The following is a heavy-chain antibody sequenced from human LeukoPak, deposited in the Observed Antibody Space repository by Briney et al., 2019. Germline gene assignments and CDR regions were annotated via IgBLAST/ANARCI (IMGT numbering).Heavy chain of an antibody. CDR1: GGSISSSSYY. J-gene: IGHJ3*02. CDR2: IYYSGST. CDR3: ARHKTLAGAFDI. Sequence: PPETLSLTCTVSGGSISSSSYYWGWIRQPPGKGLEWIGSIYYSGSTYYNPSLKSRVTISVDTSKNQFSLKLSSVTAADTAVYYCARHKTLAGAFDIWGQGTMVTVSS. V-gene: IGHV4-39*01.